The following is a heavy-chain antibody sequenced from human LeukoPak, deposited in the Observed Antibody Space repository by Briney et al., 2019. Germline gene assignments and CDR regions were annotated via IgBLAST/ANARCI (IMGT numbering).Heavy chain of an antibody. Sequence: ASVKVSCKASGYTFASYDINWVRQATGQGLEWMGWMNPNSGNRGYAQKFQGRVSMTRDTSISTAYMELSSLRSEDTAVYYCARAASWSPIGDSYYYMDVWGKGTTVTISS. V-gene: IGHV1-8*01. CDR2: MNPNSGNR. CDR3: ARAASWSPIGDSYYYMDV. J-gene: IGHJ6*03. CDR1: GYTFASYD. D-gene: IGHD6-13*01.